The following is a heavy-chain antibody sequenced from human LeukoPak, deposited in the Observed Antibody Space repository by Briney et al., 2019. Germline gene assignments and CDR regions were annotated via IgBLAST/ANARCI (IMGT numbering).Heavy chain of an antibody. V-gene: IGHV1-8*01. Sequence: GASVKVSCKASGYTLTSYDINWVRQATGQGLEWMGWMNPDSGNTGYAQKFQGRVTMTRNTSISTAYMELSSLRSEDTAVYYCAGARTYYDILTGYSSYYYYYGMDVWGQGTTVTVSS. J-gene: IGHJ6*02. D-gene: IGHD3-9*01. CDR1: GYTLTSYD. CDR2: MNPDSGNT. CDR3: AGARTYYDILTGYSSYYYYYGMDV.